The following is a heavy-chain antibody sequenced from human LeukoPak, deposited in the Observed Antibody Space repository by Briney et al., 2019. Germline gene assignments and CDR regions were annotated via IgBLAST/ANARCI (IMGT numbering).Heavy chain of an antibody. J-gene: IGHJ6*02. CDR3: AKDIETFTIFGLDV. CDR1: GFTFSSYA. Sequence: PGGSLRLSCAASGFTFSSYAMSWVRQAPGKGLKWVSAISGSGGSTYYADSVKGRFTISRDNSKNTLYLQMNSLRAEDTAVYYCAKDIETFTIFGLDVWGQGTTVTVSS. V-gene: IGHV3-23*01. CDR2: ISGSGGST. D-gene: IGHD3-3*01.